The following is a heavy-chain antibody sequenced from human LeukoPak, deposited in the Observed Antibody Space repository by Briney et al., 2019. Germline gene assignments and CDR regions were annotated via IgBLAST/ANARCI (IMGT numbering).Heavy chain of an antibody. J-gene: IGHJ6*03. Sequence: ASVKVSCKASGYTFTSYYIHWVRQAPGQGLEWMGIINPSGGSTSYAQKFQGRVTMTRDTPTSTIYMELSSLRSEDTAVYYCARDVPTGYYYYMDVWGKGTTVTVSS. CDR3: ARDVPTGYYYYMDV. D-gene: IGHD4-17*01. CDR1: GYTFTSYY. V-gene: IGHV1-46*01. CDR2: INPSGGST.